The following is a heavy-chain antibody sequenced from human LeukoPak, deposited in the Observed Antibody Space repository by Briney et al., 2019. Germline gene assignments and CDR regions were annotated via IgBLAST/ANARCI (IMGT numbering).Heavy chain of an antibody. J-gene: IGHJ4*02. V-gene: IGHV4-39*07. D-gene: IGHD5-12*01. CDR3: ARGGSGYYIAVFDY. CDR2: LPYSGST. Sequence: PSETLSLTCTVSGGSISGTSYYWGWIRQPPGKGLEWIGSLPYSGSTYCNPSLKSRVTISVDTSKTHLSLRLSSVTAADTAVYYCARGGSGYYIAVFDYWGQGTLVTVSS. CDR1: GGSISGTSYY.